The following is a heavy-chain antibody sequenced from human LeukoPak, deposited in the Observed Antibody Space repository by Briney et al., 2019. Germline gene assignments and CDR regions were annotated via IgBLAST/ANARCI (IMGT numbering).Heavy chain of an antibody. Sequence: ASQTLSLTCTVSGGSISSGSYYWSWIRQPAGKGLEWIRRIYTSGSTNYNPSLKSRVTISVDTPKNQFSLKLSSVTAADTAVYYCASTRPKDAAVDYWGQGTLVTVSS. CDR3: ASTRPKDAAVDY. D-gene: IGHD2-15*01. J-gene: IGHJ4*02. CDR2: IYTSGST. CDR1: GGSISSGSYY. V-gene: IGHV4-61*02.